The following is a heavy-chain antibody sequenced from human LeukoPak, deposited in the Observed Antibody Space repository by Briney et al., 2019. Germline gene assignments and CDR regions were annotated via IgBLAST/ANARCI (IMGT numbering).Heavy chain of an antibody. CDR3: ARASIYYDFWSGYYSQDAFDI. J-gene: IGHJ3*02. V-gene: IGHV1-3*03. D-gene: IGHD3-3*01. Sequence: ASVKVSCKASGYSFTSYAMHWVRQAPGQRLEWMGWINAGNGNTKYSQELQGRVTITRDTSPSTAYMELSSLRSEDMAVYYCARASIYYDFWSGYYSQDAFDIWGQGTMVTVSS. CDR2: INAGNGNT. CDR1: GYSFTSYA.